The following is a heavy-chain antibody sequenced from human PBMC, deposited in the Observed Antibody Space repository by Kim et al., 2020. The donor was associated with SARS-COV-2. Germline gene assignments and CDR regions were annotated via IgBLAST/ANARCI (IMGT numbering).Heavy chain of an antibody. V-gene: IGHV4-59*08. D-gene: IGHD1-1*01. CDR1: GGSISSYY. Sequence: SETLSLTCTVSGGSISSYYWSWIRQPPGKGLEWIGYIYYSGSTNYNPSLKSRVTISVDTSKNQFSLKLSSVTAADTAVYYCASQGNQPYYYYGMDVWGQGTTVTVSS. J-gene: IGHJ6*02. CDR3: ASQGNQPYYYYGMDV. CDR2: IYYSGST.